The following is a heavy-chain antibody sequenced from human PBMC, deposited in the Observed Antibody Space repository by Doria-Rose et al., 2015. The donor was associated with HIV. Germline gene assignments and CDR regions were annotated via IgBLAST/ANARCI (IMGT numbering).Heavy chain of an antibody. Sequence: VQLVQSGPVLVKPTETLTLTCTVSGVSLSSPGMGVSWIRQPPGKALEWLAKIFSDDERSYRTSLKSRLTISRGTSKSQVVRTMTDMDPVDTATYYCARIKSSRWYHKYYFDFWGQGTLVIVSA. J-gene: IGHJ4*02. CDR3: ARIKSSRWYHKYYFDF. D-gene: IGHD6-13*01. CDR2: IFSDDER. CDR1: GVSLSSPGMG. V-gene: IGHV2-26*01.